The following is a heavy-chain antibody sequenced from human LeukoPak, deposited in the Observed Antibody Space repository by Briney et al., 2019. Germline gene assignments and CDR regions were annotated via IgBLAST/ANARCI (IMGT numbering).Heavy chain of an antibody. CDR1: GGSISSYY. J-gene: IGHJ5*02. CDR3: ARGTIAASDP. CDR2: IYYSGST. V-gene: IGHV4-59*01. D-gene: IGHD6-13*01. Sequence: DPSETLSLTCTVSGGSISSYYWSWIRQPPGKGLEWIGYIYYSGSTNYNPPLKSRVTISVDTSKNQFSLKLSSVTAADTAVYYCARGTIAASDPWGQGTLVTVSS.